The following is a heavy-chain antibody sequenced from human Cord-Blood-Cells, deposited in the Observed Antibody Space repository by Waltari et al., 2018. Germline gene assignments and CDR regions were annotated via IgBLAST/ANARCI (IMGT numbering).Heavy chain of an antibody. Sequence: DQLVESGGGWIQPGGSLRISCAASGFTDSRHYMSLVRQAPGKGLEWISFIYSGGSTYYADSVKGRFTISRDNSKNTLYLQMNSLRAEDTAVYYCAREGPTGDAFDIWGQGTMVTVSS. V-gene: IGHV3-53*01. CDR2: IYSGGST. D-gene: IGHD1-1*01. CDR1: GFTDSRHY. J-gene: IGHJ3*02. CDR3: AREGPTGDAFDI.